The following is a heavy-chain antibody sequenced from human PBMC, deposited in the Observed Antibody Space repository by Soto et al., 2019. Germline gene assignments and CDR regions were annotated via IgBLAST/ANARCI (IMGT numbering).Heavy chain of an antibody. V-gene: IGHV3-30-3*01. CDR2: ISYDGNNK. D-gene: IGHD2-15*01. CDR3: ARDFSMVAVAPGY. Sequence: QVQLVESGGGVVQPGRSLRLSFVASGFTFTSYAMHWVRQAPGKGREWVAVISYDGNNKYYADSVKGRFTISRDNYQDTVYLQMNSLRAADTGVYVCARDFSMVAVAPGYWGQGTLVTVSS. CDR1: GFTFTSYA. J-gene: IGHJ4*02.